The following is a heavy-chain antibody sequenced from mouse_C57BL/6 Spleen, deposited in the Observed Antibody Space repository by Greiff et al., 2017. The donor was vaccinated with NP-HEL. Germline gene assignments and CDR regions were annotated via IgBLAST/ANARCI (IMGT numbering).Heavy chain of an antibody. D-gene: IGHD2-4*01. CDR1: GYAFSSSW. J-gene: IGHJ3*01. CDR3: ARGDDYWFAY. V-gene: IGHV1-82*01. CDR2: IYPGDGDT. Sequence: VQGVESGPELVKPGASVKISCKASGYAFSSSWMNWVKQRPGKGLEWIGRIYPGDGDTNYNGKFKGKATLTADKSSSTAYMQLSSLTSEDSAVYFCARGDDYWFAYWGQGTLVTVSA.